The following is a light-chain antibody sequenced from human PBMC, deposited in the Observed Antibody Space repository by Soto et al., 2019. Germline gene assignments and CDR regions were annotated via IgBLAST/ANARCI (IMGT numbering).Light chain of an antibody. CDR3: SSYTSSSTLGYV. Sequence: QSVLTQPASVSGSPGQSITISCTGTSSDVGGYNYVSWYQQHPGKAPKLMIYDVSNRPSGVSNRFSGSKSGNTASLTISGLQAEDEADHYCSSYTSSSTLGYVFGTGTKVTVL. V-gene: IGLV2-14*01. CDR2: DVS. J-gene: IGLJ1*01. CDR1: SSDVGGYNY.